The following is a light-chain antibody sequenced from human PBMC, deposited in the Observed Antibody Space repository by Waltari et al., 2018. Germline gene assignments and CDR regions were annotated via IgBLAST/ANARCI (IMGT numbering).Light chain of an antibody. J-gene: IGKJ2*01. V-gene: IGKV1-39*01. CDR1: QSISIY. CDR3: QQSFTTPQNT. Sequence: DIQMTQSPSSLSASVGDRVTITCRASQSISIYVNWYQQKPGKAPNLLIYAASSLQSGVPSMFSGSGSGTDFILTISSLQPGDFATYYCQQSFTTPQNTFGQGTRLEIK. CDR2: AAS.